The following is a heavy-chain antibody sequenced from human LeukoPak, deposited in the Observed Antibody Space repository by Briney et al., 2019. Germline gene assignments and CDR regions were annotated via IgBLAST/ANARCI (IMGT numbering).Heavy chain of an antibody. Sequence: GASVKVSCKASGYTFTSYYMHWVRQAPGQGLEWMGIINPSGGSTSYAQKFQGRVTMTRDTSTSTVHMELSSLRSEDTAVYYCARTESERENTAMVDYYYYGMDVWGKGTTVTVSS. D-gene: IGHD5-18*01. CDR1: GYTFTSYY. CDR3: ARTESERENTAMVDYYYYGMDV. CDR2: INPSGGST. J-gene: IGHJ6*04. V-gene: IGHV1-46*01.